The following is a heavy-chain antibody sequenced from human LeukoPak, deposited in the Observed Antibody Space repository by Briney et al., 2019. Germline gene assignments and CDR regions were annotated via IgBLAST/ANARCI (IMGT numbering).Heavy chain of an antibody. Sequence: ASVKVSCKASGYTFTGCYMHWVRQAPGQGLEWMGRINPNSGGTNYAQKFQGRVTMTRDTSISTAYKELSRLRSDDTAVYYCARLPRKYRAPDYWGQGTLVTVSS. J-gene: IGHJ4*02. CDR1: GYTFTGCY. D-gene: IGHD2-2*02. CDR2: INPNSGGT. CDR3: ARLPRKYRAPDY. V-gene: IGHV1-2*06.